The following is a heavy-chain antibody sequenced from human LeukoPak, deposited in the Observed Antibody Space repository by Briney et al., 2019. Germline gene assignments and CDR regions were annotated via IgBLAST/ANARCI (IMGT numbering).Heavy chain of an antibody. CDR2: LYYSEIT. V-gene: IGHV4-39*01. CDR3: ARHLGDP. Sequence: AETLSLTCTLSGGPISISSYFWGGTRQPPGKGLEWIGSLYYSEITYYNPSLKSQVTISVDTSTNQFSLKLSSVTAGDTAVYYCARHLGDPWGQGTLVTVSS. J-gene: IGHJ5*02. CDR1: GGPISISSYF.